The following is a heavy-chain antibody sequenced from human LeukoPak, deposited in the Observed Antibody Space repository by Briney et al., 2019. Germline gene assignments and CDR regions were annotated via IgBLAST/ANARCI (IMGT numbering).Heavy chain of an antibody. CDR2: IGRSGADI. J-gene: IGHJ4*02. D-gene: IGHD6-19*01. CDR3: AKGKYSSGGVPDY. CDR1: GFTFSSYA. Sequence: GGSLRLSCAASGFTFSSYAMAWVRQAPEQGLEWVSVIGRSGADIQYADSVKGRFTISRDNSKNTLYLQINSLRGEDTAVYYCAKGKYSSGGVPDYWGQGTLVTVSS. V-gene: IGHV3-23*01.